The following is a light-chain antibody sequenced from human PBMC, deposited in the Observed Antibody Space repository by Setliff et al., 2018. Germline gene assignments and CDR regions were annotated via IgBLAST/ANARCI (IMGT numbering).Light chain of an antibody. CDR1: SSDVGSYNL. Sequence: PASVSGSPGQSITISCTGTSSDVGSYNLVSWYRQHPGKAPKLMVYDVNKRPSGIPNRFSGSKSGNTASLTISRLRADDEATYYCCSYAGSDTYVVFGGGTKVTVL. CDR3: CSYAGSDTYVV. J-gene: IGLJ2*01. CDR2: DVN. V-gene: IGLV2-23*02.